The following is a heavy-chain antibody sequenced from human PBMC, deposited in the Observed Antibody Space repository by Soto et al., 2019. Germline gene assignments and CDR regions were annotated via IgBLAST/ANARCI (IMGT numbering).Heavy chain of an antibody. CDR3: ARRYGASFDY. V-gene: IGHV4-59*01. D-gene: IGHD4-17*01. CDR2: IYYSGST. Sequence: SETLSLTCTVSGGSISSYYWSWIRQPPGKGLEWIGYIYYSGSTNYNPSLKSRVTISVDTSKNQFSLKLSSVTAADTAVYYCARRYGASFDYWXQGTLVTVSS. CDR1: GGSISSYY. J-gene: IGHJ4*02.